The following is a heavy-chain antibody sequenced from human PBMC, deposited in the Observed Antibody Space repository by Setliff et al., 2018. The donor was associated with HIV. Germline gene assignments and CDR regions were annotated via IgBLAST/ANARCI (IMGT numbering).Heavy chain of an antibody. V-gene: IGHV4-34*01. D-gene: IGHD3-22*01. CDR3: ARLTTTYYYDSSAYYHPV. J-gene: IGHJ4*02. Sequence: CAVYGGSFSGYYWSWIRQPPGKGLEWIGEINHSGSTNYNPSLKSRVTISVDTSKNQFSLKLSSVTAADTAVFYCARLTTTYYYDSSAYYHPVWGQGALVTVSS. CDR2: INHSGST. CDR1: GGSFSGYY.